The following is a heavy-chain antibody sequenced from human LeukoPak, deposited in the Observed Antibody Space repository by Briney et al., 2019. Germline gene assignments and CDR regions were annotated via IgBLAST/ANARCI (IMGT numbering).Heavy chain of an antibody. D-gene: IGHD1-26*01. J-gene: IGHJ4*02. CDR1: GFTFSSYW. CDR2: INSDGSST. Sequence: GGSLRLSCAASGFTFSSYWMHWVRHAPGKGLVWVSRINSDGSSTIYEDSVKGRFTISRDNAKNTLYLQMNSLRAEDTAVYYCTRFPVGAVDYWGQGTLVTVSS. V-gene: IGHV3-74*01. CDR3: TRFPVGAVDY.